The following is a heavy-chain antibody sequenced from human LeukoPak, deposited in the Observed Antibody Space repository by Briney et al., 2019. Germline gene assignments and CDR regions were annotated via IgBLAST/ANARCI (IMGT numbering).Heavy chain of an antibody. D-gene: IGHD2-15*01. CDR1: GYTFTSYG. V-gene: IGHV1-18*01. J-gene: IGHJ5*02. CDR3: ARDWYCSGGTCYDRFDP. Sequence: ASVKVSCKASGYTFTSYGISWVRQAAGQGLEWMGWISASNGDTNYAQKVQDRVIMTTDTSTSTAFMELRSLRSDDTAVNYCARDWYCSGGTCYDRFDPWGQGTLVTVSS. CDR2: ISASNGDT.